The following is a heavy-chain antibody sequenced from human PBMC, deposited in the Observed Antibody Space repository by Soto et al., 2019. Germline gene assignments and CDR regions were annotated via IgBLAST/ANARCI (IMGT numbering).Heavy chain of an antibody. Sequence: PGGSLRRSCAASGFTFDDYAMHWVRQAPGRGLEWVSGISWNSGSIGYADSVKGRFTISRDKAKHSLYLQMNSLRAEDTALYNCAKYKTMVPGVTLYYGMDVFREETTV. CDR1: GFTFDDYA. D-gene: IGHD3-10*01. CDR3: AKYKTMVPGVTLYYGMDV. V-gene: IGHV3-9*01. J-gene: IGHJ6*02. CDR2: ISWNSGSI.